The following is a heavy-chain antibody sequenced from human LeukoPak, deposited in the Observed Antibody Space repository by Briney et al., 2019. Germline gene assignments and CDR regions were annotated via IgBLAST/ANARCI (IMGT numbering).Heavy chain of an antibody. CDR1: GYTFTGYY. V-gene: IGHV1-2*02. CDR2: INPNSGGT. CDR3: ASDLGADSSGIYYYYGMDV. D-gene: IGHD3-22*01. Sequence: ASVKVSCKAYGYTFTGYYMHWVRQAPGQGLEWMGWINPNSGGTNYAQKFQGRVTMTRDTSISTAYMELSRLRSDDTAVYYCASDLGADSSGIYYYYGMDVWGQGTTVTVSS. J-gene: IGHJ6*02.